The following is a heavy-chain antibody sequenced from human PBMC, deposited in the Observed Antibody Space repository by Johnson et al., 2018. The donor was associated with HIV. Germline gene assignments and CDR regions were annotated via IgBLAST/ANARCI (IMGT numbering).Heavy chain of an antibody. CDR1: GFTFSNFA. CDR2: IRNDGSNK. D-gene: IGHD1-26*01. Sequence: VQLVESGGGLVQPGGSLRLSCAASGFTFSNFAMHWVRQAPGKGLEWVACIRNDGSNKYYADSVKGRVTISRDNAKNTLYLHMNSLRAGDTAVYYCAKFGRIPRELEDAFDIWGQGTMVTVSS. J-gene: IGHJ3*02. V-gene: IGHV3-30*02. CDR3: AKFGRIPRELEDAFDI.